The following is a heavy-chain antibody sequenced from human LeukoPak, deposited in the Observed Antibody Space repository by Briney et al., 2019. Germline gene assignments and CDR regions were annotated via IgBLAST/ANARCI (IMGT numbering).Heavy chain of an antibody. D-gene: IGHD2-2*01. CDR2: IRYDGSNK. CDR1: GFTFSSYG. CDR3: AKGSQLYELVRSFDY. V-gene: IGHV3-30*02. Sequence: PGGSLRLSCAASGFTFSSYGMHWVRQAPGKGLEWVAFIRYDGSNKYYADSVKGRFTISRDNSKNTLYLQMNSLRAEDTAVYYCAKGSQLYELVRSFDYWGQGTLVTVSS. J-gene: IGHJ4*02.